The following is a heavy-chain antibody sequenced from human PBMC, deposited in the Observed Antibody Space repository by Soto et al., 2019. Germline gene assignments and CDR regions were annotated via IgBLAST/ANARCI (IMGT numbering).Heavy chain of an antibody. J-gene: IGHJ4*02. CDR3: AHSPFYDSSGYPDY. CDR2: IYCNDDK. Sequence: QITLKESGPTLVKPTQTLTLTCTFSGFSLSTGGMGVGWIRQPPGKALEWLALIYCNDDKRYSPSLKSRLTITKDTSKNQVVLTMTNMDPVDTATYYCAHSPFYDSSGYPDYWGQGTLVTVSS. V-gene: IGHV2-5*01. D-gene: IGHD3-22*01. CDR1: GFSLSTGGMG.